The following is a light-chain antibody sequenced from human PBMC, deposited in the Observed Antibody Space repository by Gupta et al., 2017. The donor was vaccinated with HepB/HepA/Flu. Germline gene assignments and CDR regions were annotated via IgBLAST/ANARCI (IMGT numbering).Light chain of an antibody. CDR3: MQARQTPWT. J-gene: IGKJ1*01. CDR2: LGS. Sequence: DIVTTQSPLSLPVTPGEPASISCRSSQSLLHSNGYKYLDWYLQKPGQSPQPLIYLGSNRASGVPDRFSGSGSGTDFTLKISRVDAEDVGVYYCMQARQTPWTFGQGTKVEIK. CDR1: QSLLHSNGYKY. V-gene: IGKV2-28*01.